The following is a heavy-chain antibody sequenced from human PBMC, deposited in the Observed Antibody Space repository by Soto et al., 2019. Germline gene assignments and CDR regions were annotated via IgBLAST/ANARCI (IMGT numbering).Heavy chain of an antibody. Sequence: PSETLSLTCTVSGGSISSGGYYWSWIRQHPGKGLEWIGYIYYSGSTYYNPSLKSRVTISVDTSKNQFSLKLSSVTAADTAVYYCARENGSGTYGMDVWGQGTTVTVSS. V-gene: IGHV4-31*03. D-gene: IGHD3-10*01. CDR1: GGSISSGGYY. CDR2: IYYSGST. J-gene: IGHJ6*02. CDR3: ARENGSGTYGMDV.